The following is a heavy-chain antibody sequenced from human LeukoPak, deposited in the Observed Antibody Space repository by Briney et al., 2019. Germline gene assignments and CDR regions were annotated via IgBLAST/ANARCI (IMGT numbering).Heavy chain of an antibody. V-gene: IGHV3-7*01. J-gene: IGHJ6*03. CDR2: IKEDGSAK. Sequence: AGSLSLSCAVSGFTFSSYWMNWVRQPPGKGLEWVGNIKEDGSAKNYVDSVNGRCTISRDNAKNSLYLQMNSLSAEDTAVYYFARLRYMDVWGKGTTVTVSS. CDR1: GFTFSSYW. CDR3: ARLRYMDV.